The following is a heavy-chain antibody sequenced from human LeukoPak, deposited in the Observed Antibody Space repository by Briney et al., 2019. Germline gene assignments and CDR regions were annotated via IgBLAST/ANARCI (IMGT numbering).Heavy chain of an antibody. V-gene: IGHV4-4*07. CDR1: GGSISNYY. Sequence: PETLSLTCTVSGGSISNYYCSWIRQPAGKGLEWIGRINTSGSTNYNPSLQSRVTMSVDTSKNQFSLKLTSVTAADTAVYYCSTEGSTVNWFDPWGQGTLVTVSS. J-gene: IGHJ5*02. D-gene: IGHD4-17*01. CDR3: STEGSTVNWFDP. CDR2: INTSGST.